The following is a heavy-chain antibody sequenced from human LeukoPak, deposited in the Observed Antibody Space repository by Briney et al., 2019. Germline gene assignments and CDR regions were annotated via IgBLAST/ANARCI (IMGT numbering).Heavy chain of an antibody. Sequence: PSETLSLTCTVSGGSISSDYWSWIRQPAGKGLEWIGRIYTSGSTNYNPSLKSRVTMSVDTSKNQFSLKLSSVTAADTAVYYCARVRPPAMTTVVTNAYYFDYWGQGTLVTVSS. D-gene: IGHD4-17*01. V-gene: IGHV4-4*07. J-gene: IGHJ4*02. CDR3: ARVRPPAMTTVVTNAYYFDY. CDR2: IYTSGST. CDR1: GGSISSDY.